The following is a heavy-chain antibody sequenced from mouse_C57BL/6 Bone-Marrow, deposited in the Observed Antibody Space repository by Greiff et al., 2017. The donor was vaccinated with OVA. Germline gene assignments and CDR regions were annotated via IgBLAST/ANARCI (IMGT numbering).Heavy chain of an antibody. CDR3: AFFCGYEFYWYFDV. CDR2: ILPGSGST. J-gene: IGHJ1*03. CDR1: GYTFTGYW. D-gene: IGHD2-2*01. Sequence: VQLQQSGAELMKPGASVKLSCKATGYTFTGYWIEWVKQRPGNGLEWIGEILPGSGSTNYNEKFKGKATFTADTSSNTAYMQLSSLTTEDSAISYCAFFCGYEFYWYFDVWGTGTTVTVSS. V-gene: IGHV1-9*01.